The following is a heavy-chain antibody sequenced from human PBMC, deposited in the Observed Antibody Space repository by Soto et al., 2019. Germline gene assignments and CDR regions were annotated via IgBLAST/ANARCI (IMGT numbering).Heavy chain of an antibody. Sequence: QVQLGESGGGVVQPGRSLRLSCAASGFTFSSYGMHWVRQAPGKGLEWVAVISYDGSNKYYADSVKGRFTISRDNSKNTLYLQMNSLRAEDTAVYYCARWTHGMDVWGKGTTVTVSS. CDR1: GFTFSSYG. CDR3: ARWTHGMDV. CDR2: ISYDGSNK. J-gene: IGHJ6*04. V-gene: IGHV3-30*03.